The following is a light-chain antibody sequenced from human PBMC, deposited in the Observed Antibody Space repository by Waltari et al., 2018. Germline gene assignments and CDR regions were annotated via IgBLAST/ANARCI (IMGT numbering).Light chain of an antibody. CDR1: SSDVGRYNN. Sequence: QSALTQPPSASGSPGQSVTISCTGTSSDVGRYNNAPWYQQHPGKAPKLMIYEVSKRPSGVPARLSGSKSGNTASLTVSGLQAEDEADYYCSSYAGSNNVVFGGGTKLTVL. CDR3: SSYAGSNNVV. CDR2: EVS. V-gene: IGLV2-8*01. J-gene: IGLJ2*01.